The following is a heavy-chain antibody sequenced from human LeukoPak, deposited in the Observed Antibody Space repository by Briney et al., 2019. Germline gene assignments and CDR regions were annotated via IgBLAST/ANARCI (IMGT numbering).Heavy chain of an antibody. Sequence: SETLSLTCTVSGGSISSYYWSWIRQPPGKGLEWIGYIYYSGSTNYNPSLKSRVTISVDTSKNQFSLKLSSVTAADTAVYYCASSYEVAARPKEYFQHWGQGTLVTVSS. D-gene: IGHD6-6*01. V-gene: IGHV4-59*12. CDR1: GGSISSYY. J-gene: IGHJ1*01. CDR3: ASSYEVAARPKEYFQH. CDR2: IYYSGST.